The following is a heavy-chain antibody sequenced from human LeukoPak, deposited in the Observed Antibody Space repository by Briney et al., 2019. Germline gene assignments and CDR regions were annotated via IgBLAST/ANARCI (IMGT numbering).Heavy chain of an antibody. CDR2: IHYSEKT. J-gene: IGHJ4*02. V-gene: IGHV4-59*01. CDR1: GGSISSYF. CDR3: ARQDYTTGWYFLDQ. Sequence: SETLSLTCTVSGGSISSYFWSWIRQPPGKGLEWIAYIHYSEKTNYNPSLKSRVTISLDTSKNQFSLRLSSVTAADTAMYYCARQDYTTGWYFLDQWGQGTLVTVSS. D-gene: IGHD6-19*01.